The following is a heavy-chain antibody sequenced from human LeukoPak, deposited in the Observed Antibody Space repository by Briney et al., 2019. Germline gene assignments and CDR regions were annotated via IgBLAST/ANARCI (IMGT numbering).Heavy chain of an antibody. D-gene: IGHD5-18*01. CDR1: GGSISSSSYY. Sequence: SETLSLTCTVSGGSISSSSYYWGWIRQPPGKGLEWIGSIYYSGSTYYNPSLKSRVTISVDTSKNQFSLKLSPVTAADTAVYYCARSPQGIQLWSLPNYYYYYYMDVWGKGTTVTISS. V-gene: IGHV4-39*01. CDR3: ARSPQGIQLWSLPNYYYYYYMDV. CDR2: IYYSGST. J-gene: IGHJ6*03.